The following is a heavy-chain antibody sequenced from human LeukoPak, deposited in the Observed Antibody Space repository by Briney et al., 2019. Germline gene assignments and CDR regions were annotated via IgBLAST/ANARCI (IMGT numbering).Heavy chain of an antibody. D-gene: IGHD6-19*01. CDR3: ATNIAVARYYFEY. CDR2: ISSSSSNI. Sequence: GGSPRLSCAASGFTFSSYSMNWVRQAPGKGLEWVSHISSSSSNIYYADSVKGRFTISRDSAKNSLYLQMNSLRDEDAAVYYCATNIAVARYYFEYWGQGTLVTVSS. J-gene: IGHJ4*02. V-gene: IGHV3-48*02. CDR1: GFTFSSYS.